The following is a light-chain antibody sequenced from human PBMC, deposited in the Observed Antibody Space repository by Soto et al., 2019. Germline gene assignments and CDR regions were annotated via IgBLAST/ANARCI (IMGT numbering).Light chain of an antibody. Sequence: QSVLTQPPSASGSPGQSVTISCTGTSSDVGGYNYVSWYQQHPGKVPKLMIYEVNKRPSGVPDRFSGSKSGNTASLTVSGLQAEDEADYYCSSYAGSSTPYVFGTGTKVTVL. CDR1: SSDVGGYNY. CDR2: EVN. J-gene: IGLJ1*01. CDR3: SSYAGSSTPYV. V-gene: IGLV2-8*01.